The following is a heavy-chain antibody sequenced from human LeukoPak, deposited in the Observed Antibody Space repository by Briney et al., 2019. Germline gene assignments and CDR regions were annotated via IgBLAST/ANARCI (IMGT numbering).Heavy chain of an antibody. CDR1: GFTFRNCD. Sequence: GGSLRLSCAASGFTFRNCDMHWVRQTTGKGLEWVSGIAIAGDTYYSDSVKGRFTISRENVKNSLYLEINSLRAEDTAVYYCARGPSYSDLDYWGQGTLVTVSS. CDR2: IAIAGDT. J-gene: IGHJ4*02. V-gene: IGHV3-13*01. D-gene: IGHD4-11*01. CDR3: ARGPSYSDLDY.